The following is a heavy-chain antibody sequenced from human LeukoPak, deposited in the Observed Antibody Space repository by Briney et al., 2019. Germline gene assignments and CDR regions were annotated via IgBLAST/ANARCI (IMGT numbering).Heavy chain of an antibody. D-gene: IGHD3-10*01. J-gene: IGHJ4*02. CDR2: IYSGGST. CDR1: GFTVSSNY. Sequence: GGSLRLSCAVSGFTVSSNYMNWVRQAPGKGLEWVSVIYSGGSTYYADSAKGRFTISRDGPKNTLYLQMNSLRAEDTAVYYCARDDGSGGPFDYWGQGTLVTVSS. V-gene: IGHV3-66*01. CDR3: ARDDGSGGPFDY.